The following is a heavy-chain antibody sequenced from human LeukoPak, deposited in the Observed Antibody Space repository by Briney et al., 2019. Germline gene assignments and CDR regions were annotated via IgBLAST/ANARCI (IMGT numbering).Heavy chain of an antibody. CDR1: GFTFSSYS. Sequence: KPGGSLRLSCAASGFTFSSYSMNWVRQAPGKGLEWVSSISSSSSYIYYADSVKGRFTISRDNAKNSLYLQMNSLRAEHTAVYYCARPDSSGFPLDAFDIWGQGTMVTVSS. CDR3: ARPDSSGFPLDAFDI. D-gene: IGHD3-22*01. CDR2: ISSSSSYI. V-gene: IGHV3-21*01. J-gene: IGHJ3*02.